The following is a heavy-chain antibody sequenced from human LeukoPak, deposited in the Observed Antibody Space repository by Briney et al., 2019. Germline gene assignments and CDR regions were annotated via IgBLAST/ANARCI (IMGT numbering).Heavy chain of an antibody. J-gene: IGHJ4*02. V-gene: IGHV3-33*01. CDR2: IWYDASNK. D-gene: IGHD3-10*01. CDR3: ARETLTYFYDSGSRH. Sequence: GRSLRVSCAASGFTFSSYAMHWVRQAPGKGLEWVAVIWYDASNKYYADSVKGRLTISRDNSKNTLYLQMNSLRAEDTAVYYCARETLTYFYDSGSRHWGQGTLVSVSS. CDR1: GFTFSSYA.